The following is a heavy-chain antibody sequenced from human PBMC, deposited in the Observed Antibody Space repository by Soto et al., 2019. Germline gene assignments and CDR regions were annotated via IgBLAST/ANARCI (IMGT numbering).Heavy chain of an antibody. CDR1: GFTVSSNY. J-gene: IGHJ6*02. D-gene: IGHD6-13*01. Sequence: GGSLRLSCAASGFTVSSNYMSWVRQAPGKGLEWVSVIYSGGSTYYADSVKGRFTISRDNSKNTLYLQMNSLRAEDTAVYYCARDARYSSSWYPNPYYGMDVWGQGTTVTVSS. V-gene: IGHV3-53*01. CDR2: IYSGGST. CDR3: ARDARYSSSWYPNPYYGMDV.